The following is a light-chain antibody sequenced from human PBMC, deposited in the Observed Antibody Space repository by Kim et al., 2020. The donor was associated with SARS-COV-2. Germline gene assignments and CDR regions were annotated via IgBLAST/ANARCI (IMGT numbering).Light chain of an antibody. CDR2: YDD. V-gene: IGLV1-36*01. Sequence: RQRVTFSCSGSSSNIGDNAVDWYQQIPGKAPKLLIYYDDLLPSGVSDRFSGSGSGTSASLAISGLQSEDEATYYCAAWDDSLKGWVFGGGTQLTVL. CDR1: SSNIGDNA. CDR3: AAWDDSLKGWV. J-gene: IGLJ3*02.